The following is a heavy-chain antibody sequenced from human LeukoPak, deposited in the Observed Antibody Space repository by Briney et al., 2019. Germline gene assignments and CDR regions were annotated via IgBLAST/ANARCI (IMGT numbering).Heavy chain of an antibody. CDR1: GFTFSSYS. J-gene: IGHJ4*02. CDR3: ARFSSGGSCYVGVDY. Sequence: GGSLRLSCAASGFTFSSYSMNWVRQAPGKGLEWVSSISSSSSYIYYADSVKGRFTISRDNAKNSLYLQMNSLRAEDTAVYYCARFSSGGSCYVGVDYWGQGTLVTVSS. CDR2: ISSSSSYI. V-gene: IGHV3-21*01. D-gene: IGHD2-15*01.